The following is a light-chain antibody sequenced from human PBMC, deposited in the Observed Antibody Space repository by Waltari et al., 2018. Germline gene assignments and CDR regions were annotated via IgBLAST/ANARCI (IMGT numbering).Light chain of an antibody. CDR3: QSYDNSLSGWV. J-gene: IGLJ3*02. Sequence: QSVLTQPPSVSGAPGQRVPISCTGSSSHIGAGYDVHWYQQLPGTAPKLLIYGNINRPSGVPDRFSGSKSGTSASLAITGLQAEDEADYYCQSYDNSLSGWVFGGGTKLTVL. CDR1: SSHIGAGYD. V-gene: IGLV1-40*01. CDR2: GNI.